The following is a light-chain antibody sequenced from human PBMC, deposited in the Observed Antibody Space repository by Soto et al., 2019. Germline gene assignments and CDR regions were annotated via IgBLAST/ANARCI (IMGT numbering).Light chain of an antibody. J-gene: IGLJ3*02. CDR3: ISYTTSSTLV. CDR1: SSDVGNYKY. Sequence: QSVLTQPASVSGSPGQSSTISCTGTSSDVGNYKYVSWYQKHPDKAPKLMIHDVSSRPSGVSNRVSGSKAGNTASLTSSGLQAEDEADDYCISYTTSSTLVFGGGTKLTVL. CDR2: DVS. V-gene: IGLV2-14*03.